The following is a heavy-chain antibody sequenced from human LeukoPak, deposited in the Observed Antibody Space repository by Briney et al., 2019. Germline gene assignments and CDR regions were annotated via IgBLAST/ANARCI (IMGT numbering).Heavy chain of an antibody. J-gene: IGHJ4*02. CDR3: ATGRYGGDSGGFDY. CDR1: GGSISSYS. Sequence: SETLSLTCTVPGGSISSYSWSCIPQPARKGLWWIGRIYTSGTTNYNPSLKSRVTMSVDTSKNQFSLKLSSVTAADTAVYYCATGRYGGDSGGFDYWGQGTLVTVAS. CDR2: IYTSGTT. D-gene: IGHD4-23*01. V-gene: IGHV4-4*07.